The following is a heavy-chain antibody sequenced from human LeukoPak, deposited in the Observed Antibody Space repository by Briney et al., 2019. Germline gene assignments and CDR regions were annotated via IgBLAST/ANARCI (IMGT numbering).Heavy chain of an antibody. D-gene: IGHD2-2*01. CDR2: ISAYNGNT. V-gene: IGHV1-18*01. CDR3: ARGHYRGSGVLLPTARGFDP. J-gene: IGHJ5*02. Sequence: GASVKVSCKASGYTFTSYGISWVRQAPGQGLEWMGWISAYNGNTNYAQKFQGRVTMTRNTSISTAYMELSSLRSEDTAVYFCARGHYRGSGVLLPTARGFDPWGQGTLVTVSS. CDR1: GYTFTSYG.